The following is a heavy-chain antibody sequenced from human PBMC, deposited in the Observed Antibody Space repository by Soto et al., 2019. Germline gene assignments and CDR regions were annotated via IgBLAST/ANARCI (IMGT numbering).Heavy chain of an antibody. CDR2: SANKANSYTT. J-gene: IGHJ3*01. CDR3: TRGYSGVSIYAFDV. CDR1: GFTFSDQY. D-gene: IGHD6-19*01. Sequence: EVQLVESGGGLVQPGGSLRLSCVASGFTFSDQYIDWVRQAPGKGLEWVGRSANKANSYTTEYAASVQGRFTISRDDSTNSLYLQMNSLKTEDTAVYSCTRGYSGVSIYAFDVWGQGTMVTVSS. V-gene: IGHV3-72*01.